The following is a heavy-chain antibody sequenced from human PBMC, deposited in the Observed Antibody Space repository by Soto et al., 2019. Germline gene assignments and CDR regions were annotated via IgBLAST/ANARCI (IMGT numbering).Heavy chain of an antibody. V-gene: IGHV3-23*01. J-gene: IGHJ6*02. CDR2: ISGSGGST. Sequence: EVQLLESGGGLVQPGGSLRLSCAASGLMFSSYAMNWVRQAPGEGLEWVSVISGSGGSTHNADSGKGRFTISREKSTNTLYRQMNSMRAEDTAVYYCAKPLFGPYYYGMDVWGQGTTVTVSS. D-gene: IGHD3-16*01. CDR3: AKPLFGPYYYGMDV. CDR1: GLMFSSYA.